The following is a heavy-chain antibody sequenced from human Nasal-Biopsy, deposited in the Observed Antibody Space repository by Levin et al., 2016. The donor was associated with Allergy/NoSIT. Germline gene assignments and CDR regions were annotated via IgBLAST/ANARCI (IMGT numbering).Heavy chain of an antibody. CDR2: ISTSGSA. D-gene: IGHD1-14*01. Sequence: SETLSLTCTVSGGSIRSYYWTWIRQPAEKGLEWIGRISTSGSANYSPSLESRVTMSVDTSRNQFFLRLSSVTAADTARYFCAGDPGLTGRIEDALDIWGQGTMVTVS. CDR1: GGSIRSYY. CDR3: AGDPGLTGRIEDALDI. V-gene: IGHV4-4*07. J-gene: IGHJ3*02.